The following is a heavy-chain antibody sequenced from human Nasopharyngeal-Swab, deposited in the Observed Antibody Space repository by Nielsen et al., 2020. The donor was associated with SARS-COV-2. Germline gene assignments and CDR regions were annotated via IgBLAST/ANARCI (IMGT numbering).Heavy chain of an antibody. J-gene: IGHJ4*02. Sequence: RLAPGKGLEWIGEINHSGSTNYNPSLKSRVTISVDTSKNQFSLKLSSVTAADTAVYYCARGPTQQLVRDYWGQGTLVTVSS. CDR2: INHSGST. CDR3: ARGPTQQLVRDY. D-gene: IGHD6-13*01. V-gene: IGHV4-34*01.